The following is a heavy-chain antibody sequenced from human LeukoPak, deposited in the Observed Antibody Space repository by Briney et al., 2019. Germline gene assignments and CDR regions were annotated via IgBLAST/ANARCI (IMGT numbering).Heavy chain of an antibody. D-gene: IGHD3-22*01. J-gene: IGHJ4*02. Sequence: GGSLRLPCTAPGLTFSSYATSGVPHAPGKGLEWVSAISRSGGSTFYADAVEGRFSISRDNSENTLLLQMNSLIAEDTAVYYCAKDRPPYDSSGYYYEEDWGQGTPVTVSS. CDR3: AKDRPPYDSSGYYYEED. CDR1: GLTFSSYA. V-gene: IGHV3-23*01. CDR2: ISRSGGST.